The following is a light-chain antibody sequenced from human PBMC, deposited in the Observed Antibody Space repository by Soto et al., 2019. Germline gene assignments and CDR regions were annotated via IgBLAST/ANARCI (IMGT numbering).Light chain of an antibody. Sequence: QSALTQPPSVSGAPGQRVTISCTGSSSNIGAGYDVHWYQQPPGTAPKLLIYANTNRPSGVPGRFSGSKSGTSASLAITGLQAEDEADYYCQSYDSSLSGYVFGTGTKLTVL. CDR1: SSNIGAGYD. CDR3: QSYDSSLSGYV. V-gene: IGLV1-40*01. CDR2: ANT. J-gene: IGLJ1*01.